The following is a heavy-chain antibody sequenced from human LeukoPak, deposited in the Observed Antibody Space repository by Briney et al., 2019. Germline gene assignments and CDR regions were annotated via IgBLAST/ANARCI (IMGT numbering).Heavy chain of an antibody. Sequence: PGRSLRLSCAASGFTFSSYGVHWVRQAPGKGLEWVAVIWYDGSNKYYADSVKGRFTISRDNSKNTLYLQMNSLRAEDTAVYYCARDKGDLPSYYYYYGMDVWGKGTTVTVSS. D-gene: IGHD1-26*01. J-gene: IGHJ6*04. V-gene: IGHV3-33*01. CDR1: GFTFSSYG. CDR2: IWYDGSNK. CDR3: ARDKGDLPSYYYYYGMDV.